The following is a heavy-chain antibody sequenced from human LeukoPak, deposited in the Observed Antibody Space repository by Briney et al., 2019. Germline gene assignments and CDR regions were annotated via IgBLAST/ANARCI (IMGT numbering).Heavy chain of an antibody. CDR1: GGSISSYY. V-gene: IGHV4-59*12. CDR2: IYYSGST. CDR3: ARDGWELLRWFDP. D-gene: IGHD1-26*01. J-gene: IGHJ5*02. Sequence: SETLSLTCTVSGGSISSYYWSWIRQPPGKGLEWIGYIYYSGSTNYNPSLKSRVTISVDTSKNQLSLKLSSVTAADTAVYYCARDGWELLRWFDPWGQGTLVTVSS.